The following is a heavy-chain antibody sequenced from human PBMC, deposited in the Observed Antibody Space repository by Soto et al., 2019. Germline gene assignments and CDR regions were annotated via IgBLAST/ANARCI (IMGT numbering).Heavy chain of an antibody. D-gene: IGHD6-13*01. Sequence: PXESLKISCKASGYSFTSYWIGWVRHMPGKGLEWMGIIYAGDSDTRYSPSFQGQVTISADKSISTAYLQWSSLKASDTAMYYCARPEVGQQLGSWAFDIWGQGTMVTV. V-gene: IGHV5-51*01. CDR1: GYSFTSYW. CDR2: IYAGDSDT. CDR3: ARPEVGQQLGSWAFDI. J-gene: IGHJ3*02.